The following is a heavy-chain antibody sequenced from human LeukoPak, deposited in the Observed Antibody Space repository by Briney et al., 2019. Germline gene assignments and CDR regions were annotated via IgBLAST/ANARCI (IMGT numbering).Heavy chain of an antibody. CDR3: ARGAVAGTVRFDY. Sequence: KLQGRVTMTTDTSTSTAYMELSSLRSEDTAVYYCARGAVAGTVRFDYWGQGTLVTVSS. D-gene: IGHD6-19*01. V-gene: IGHV1-18*01. J-gene: IGHJ4*02.